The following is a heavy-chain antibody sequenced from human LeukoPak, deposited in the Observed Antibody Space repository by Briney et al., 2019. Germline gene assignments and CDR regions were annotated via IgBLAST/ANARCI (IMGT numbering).Heavy chain of an antibody. V-gene: IGHV1-2*02. CDR2: INPKSGDT. Sequence: ASVKVSCKASGYTFTGYYIHWVRQGPGQGLEWMGWINPKSGDTNYAQKFQGRVTMTRDTSISTAYMELSRLRSDDTAVYYCAREGTAGTGTDYFDYWGQGTLVTVSS. CDR3: AREGTAGTGTDYFDY. D-gene: IGHD1-1*01. J-gene: IGHJ4*02. CDR1: GYTFTGYY.